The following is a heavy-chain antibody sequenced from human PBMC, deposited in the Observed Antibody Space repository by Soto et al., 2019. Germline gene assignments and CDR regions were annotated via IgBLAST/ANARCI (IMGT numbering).Heavy chain of an antibody. CDR3: AREQWLRRGGVDY. CDR2: IWYDGSNK. CDR1: GFTFSSYG. Sequence: QVQLVESGGGVVQPGRSLRLSCAASGFTFSSYGMHWVRQAPGKGLEWVAVIWYDGSNKYYADSVKGRFTISRDNSKKTLDLQMNGLRAEDTAVYYCAREQWLRRGGVDYWGQGTLVTVSS. D-gene: IGHD5-12*01. J-gene: IGHJ4*02. V-gene: IGHV3-33*01.